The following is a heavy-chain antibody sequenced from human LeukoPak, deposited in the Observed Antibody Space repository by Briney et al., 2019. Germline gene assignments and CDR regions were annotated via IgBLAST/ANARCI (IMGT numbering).Heavy chain of an antibody. V-gene: IGHV4-61*02. CDR3: ARGEYGGFDY. D-gene: IGHD4-23*01. CDR2: IYTSGST. Sequence: SETLSLTCTVSGGSISSGSYYWSWIRQPAGNGLEWIGRIYTSGSTNYNPSLKSRVTISVDTSKNQFSLKLSSVTAADTAVYYCARGEYGGFDYWGQGTLVTVSS. J-gene: IGHJ4*02. CDR1: GGSISSGSYY.